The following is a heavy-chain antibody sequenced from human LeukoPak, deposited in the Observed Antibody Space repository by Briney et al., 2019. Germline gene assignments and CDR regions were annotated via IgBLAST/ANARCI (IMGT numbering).Heavy chain of an antibody. Sequence: PGGSLRLSCAASGFTFSNYAMRWVRQAPGKGLEWVSGISGSGDSTYYADSVKGRFTISRDNSKNTLYLQMNSLRAEDTAVYYCAKLLTRWAVAGDYWGQGTLVTVSS. V-gene: IGHV3-23*01. J-gene: IGHJ4*02. D-gene: IGHD6-19*01. CDR1: GFTFSNYA. CDR3: AKLLTRWAVAGDY. CDR2: ISGSGDST.